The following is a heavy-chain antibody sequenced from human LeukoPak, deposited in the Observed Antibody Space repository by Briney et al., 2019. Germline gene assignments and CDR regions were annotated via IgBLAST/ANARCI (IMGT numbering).Heavy chain of an antibody. Sequence: ASVKVSCKASGYTFTSYYMHWVRQAPGQGLEWMGIINPSGGSTSYAQKFQGRATMTRDTSTSTVYMELSSLRSEDTAVYYCAREQTSRTTGTTSDDYWGQGTLVTVSS. J-gene: IGHJ4*02. CDR3: AREQTSRTTGTTSDDY. D-gene: IGHD1-1*01. CDR1: GYTFTSYY. CDR2: INPSGGST. V-gene: IGHV1-46*01.